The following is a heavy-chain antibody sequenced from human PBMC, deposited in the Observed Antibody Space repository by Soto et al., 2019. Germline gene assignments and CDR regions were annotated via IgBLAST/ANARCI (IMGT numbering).Heavy chain of an antibody. Sequence: ASVKVSCKASGYTFTSYGISWVRQAPGQGLEWMGWISAYNGNTNYAQKLQGRVTMTTDTSTSTAYMELRSLRSDDTAVYYCARESRYYDILTGCSSGYWGQGTLVTVSS. J-gene: IGHJ4*02. CDR1: GYTFTSYG. D-gene: IGHD3-9*01. CDR2: ISAYNGNT. V-gene: IGHV1-18*01. CDR3: ARESRYYDILTGCSSGY.